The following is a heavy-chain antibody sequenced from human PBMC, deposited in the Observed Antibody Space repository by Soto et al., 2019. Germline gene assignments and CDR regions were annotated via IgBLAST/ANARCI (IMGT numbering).Heavy chain of an antibody. J-gene: IGHJ5*02. CDR2: IYYSGRT. CDR1: GGSISSSSYY. Sequence: QLQLQESGPGLVKPSETLSLTCTVSGGSISSSSYYWGWIRQPPGKGREWIGYIYYSGRTYYNPSLXTXVXXSVDTSRNQFSLKLNSVTAADTAVYYCATSNWFDPWGQGTLVTVSS. V-gene: IGHV4-39*01. CDR3: ATSNWFDP.